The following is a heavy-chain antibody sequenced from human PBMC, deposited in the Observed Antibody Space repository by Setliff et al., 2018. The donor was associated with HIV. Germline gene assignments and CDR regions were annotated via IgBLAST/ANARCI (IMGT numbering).Heavy chain of an antibody. CDR3: ARGAARPRYYYGMDV. D-gene: IGHD6-6*01. V-gene: IGHV3-33*08. Sequence: GGSLRLSCAASGFTFSDYNMHWVRQAPGTGLEWVAVIWFDGSNKYHSDSVKGRFTISRDNSKNTLYLQMSSLGAEDTAVYYCARGAARPRYYYGMDVWGQGTTVTVSS. CDR2: IWFDGSNK. J-gene: IGHJ6*02. CDR1: GFTFSDYN.